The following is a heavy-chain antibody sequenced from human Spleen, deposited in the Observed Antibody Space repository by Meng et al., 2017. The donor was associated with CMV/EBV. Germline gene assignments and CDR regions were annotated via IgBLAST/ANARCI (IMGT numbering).Heavy chain of an antibody. CDR1: GFSFSLSA. CDR2: IQYDGINK. V-gene: IGHV3-30*02. Sequence: GESLKISCEASGFSFSLSAMHWVRQAPGKGLDWVAFIQYDGINKYSADSVKGRFTISRDNSKNTLYLQANSVRIDDTAVYYCVKDLGGAARGGGTFDVWGQGTLVTVSS. J-gene: IGHJ3*01. CDR3: VKDLGGAARGGGTFDV. D-gene: IGHD3-16*01.